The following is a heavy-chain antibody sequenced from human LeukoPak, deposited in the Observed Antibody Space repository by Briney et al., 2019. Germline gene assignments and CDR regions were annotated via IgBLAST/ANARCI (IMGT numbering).Heavy chain of an antibody. CDR2: IYYSGGT. CDR1: GGSISSGDYY. J-gene: IGHJ4*02. CDR3: AREREYSGYGSGGIVDY. V-gene: IGHV4-30-4*01. Sequence: SETLSLTCTVSGGSISSGDYYWSWIRQPPGKGLEWIGYIYYSGGTDYNASLKSRVTISIDTSKSQFSLKLSSVTAADTAVYYCAREREYSGYGSGGIVDYWGQGTLVTVSS. D-gene: IGHD5-12*01.